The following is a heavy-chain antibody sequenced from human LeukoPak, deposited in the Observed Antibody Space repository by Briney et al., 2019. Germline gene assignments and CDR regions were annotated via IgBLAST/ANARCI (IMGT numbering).Heavy chain of an antibody. V-gene: IGHV4-39*01. CDR3: ARLWFGDSNVDIHDY. Sequence: PSETLSLTCAVSGGSISSSSYYWGWIRQPPGKGLEWIGSIYYSGSTYYNPSLKSRVTISVDTSKNQFSLKLSSVTAADTAVYYCARLWFGDSNVDIHDYWGQGTLVTVSS. CDR2: IYYSGST. D-gene: IGHD3-10*01. J-gene: IGHJ4*02. CDR1: GGSISSSSYY.